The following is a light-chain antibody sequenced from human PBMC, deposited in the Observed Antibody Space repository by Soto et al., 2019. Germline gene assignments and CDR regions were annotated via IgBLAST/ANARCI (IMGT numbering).Light chain of an antibody. CDR1: SSNIGSDF. Sequence: QSVLTQPPSVSAAPGQKVTISCSGSSSNIGSDFVSWYQQLPGTAPQLLIYENNKRPSGIPDRFSGSKSATSATRGITGLQTGDEADYYCAAWDTSLSGGVFGGGTKLT. CDR3: AAWDTSLSGGV. CDR2: ENN. V-gene: IGLV1-51*02. J-gene: IGLJ3*02.